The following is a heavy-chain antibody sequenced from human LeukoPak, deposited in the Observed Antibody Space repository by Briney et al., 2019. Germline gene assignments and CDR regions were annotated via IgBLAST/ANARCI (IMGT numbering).Heavy chain of an antibody. Sequence: SETLSLTCTVSGGSISSSSYYWGWIRQPPGKGLEWIGSIYYSGSTYYNPSLKSRVTISVDTSKNQFSLKLSSVTAADTAVYYCARDDYYGSGSYYPSSFDYWGQGTLVTVSS. D-gene: IGHD3-10*01. CDR3: ARDDYYGSGSYYPSSFDY. CDR2: IYYSGST. CDR1: GGSISSSSYY. J-gene: IGHJ4*02. V-gene: IGHV4-39*07.